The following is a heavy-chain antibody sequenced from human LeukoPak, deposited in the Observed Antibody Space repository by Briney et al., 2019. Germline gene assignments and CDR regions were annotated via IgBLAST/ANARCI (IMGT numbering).Heavy chain of an antibody. Sequence: AGGSLRLSCAASGFTFSSYSMNWVRQAPGKGLEWVSYIGRSNAIYYADSVKGRFTISRDNAKNSLFLQMYSLRAEDTAVYYCARDWWTFDIWGQGTMVTVSS. CDR2: IGRSNAI. D-gene: IGHD2-8*02. J-gene: IGHJ3*02. V-gene: IGHV3-48*01. CDR1: GFTFSSYS. CDR3: ARDWWTFDI.